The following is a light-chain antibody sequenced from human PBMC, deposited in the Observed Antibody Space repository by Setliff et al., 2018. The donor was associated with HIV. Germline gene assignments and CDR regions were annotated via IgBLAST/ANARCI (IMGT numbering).Light chain of an antibody. CDR1: TPNIGSNV. V-gene: IGLV1-44*01. J-gene: IGLJ1*01. Sequence: QSALTQPPSASGTPGQRVTISCSGSTPNIGSNVVSRYQHLPGAAPKLLIYSNNQRLSGVPDRFSGSKSGTSASLAISGLQSEDEGDYYCGTWDDTLNGYVFGTGTKVTVL. CDR3: GTWDDTLNGYV. CDR2: SNN.